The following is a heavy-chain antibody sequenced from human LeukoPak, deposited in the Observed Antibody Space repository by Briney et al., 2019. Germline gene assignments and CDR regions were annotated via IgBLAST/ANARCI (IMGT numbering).Heavy chain of an antibody. Sequence: SETLSLTCTVSGGSISSYYWSWIRQPPVEGLEWIGYIYYSGSTNYNPSLKSRVTISVDTSKNQFSLKLSSVTAADTAVYYCARVVYSSSWYGPYYFDYWGQGTLVTVSS. CDR2: IYYSGST. D-gene: IGHD6-13*01. CDR3: ARVVYSSSWYGPYYFDY. V-gene: IGHV4-59*01. J-gene: IGHJ4*02. CDR1: GGSISSYY.